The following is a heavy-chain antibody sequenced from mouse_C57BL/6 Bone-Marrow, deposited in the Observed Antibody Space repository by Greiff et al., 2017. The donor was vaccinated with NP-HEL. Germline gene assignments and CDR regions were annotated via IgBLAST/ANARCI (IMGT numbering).Heavy chain of an antibody. D-gene: IGHD1-1*01. Sequence: QVQLQQSGAELVRPGTSVKMSRKASGYTFTNYWIGWAKQRPGHGLEWIGDIYPGGGYTNYNEKFKGKATLTADKSSSTAYMQFSSLTSEDSAIYYCARWGYYGFDYWGQGTTLTVSS. CDR1: GYTFTNYW. CDR3: ARWGYYGFDY. CDR2: IYPGGGYT. J-gene: IGHJ2*01. V-gene: IGHV1-63*01.